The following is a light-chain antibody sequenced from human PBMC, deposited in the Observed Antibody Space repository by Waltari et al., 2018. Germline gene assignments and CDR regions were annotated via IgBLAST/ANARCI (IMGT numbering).Light chain of an antibody. Sequence: DIQMTQSPSSLSASVGDRVPITCRASQGISKWLAWYQQTPGKAPNLLIYKASSLQSGVPSRFSGSGFGTDFTLTISSLQPEDFATYYCQQYNSAPHSFGQGTKVEI. V-gene: IGKV1-12*01. J-gene: IGKJ2*03. CDR1: QGISKW. CDR3: QQYNSAPHS. CDR2: KAS.